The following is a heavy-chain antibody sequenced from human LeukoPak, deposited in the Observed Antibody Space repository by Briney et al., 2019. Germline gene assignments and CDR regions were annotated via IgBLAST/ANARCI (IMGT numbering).Heavy chain of an antibody. Sequence: PGGSLRLSCAASGFTSDDYAMHWVRQAPGKGLEWVSGISWNSGSIGYADSVKGRFTIPRDNAKNSLYLQMNSLRAEDMALYYCAKAVHYYDSSGYLYFDYWGQGTLVTVSS. V-gene: IGHV3-9*02. CDR1: GFTSDDYA. CDR2: ISWNSGSI. CDR3: AKAVHYYDSSGYLYFDY. D-gene: IGHD3-22*01. J-gene: IGHJ4*02.